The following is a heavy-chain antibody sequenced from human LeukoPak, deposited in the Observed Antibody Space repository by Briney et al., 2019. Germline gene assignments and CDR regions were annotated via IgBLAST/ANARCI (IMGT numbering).Heavy chain of an antibody. D-gene: IGHD2-2*01. Sequence: GGSLRLSCAASGLTFSSSRMNWVRQAPGKGLEWVSSISSSSSTIHYADSVKGRFAISRDNAKNSLYLQMNSLRAEDTAVYYCARDGQPWAPFDYWGQGTLVTVSS. CDR3: ARDGQPWAPFDY. V-gene: IGHV3-48*04. J-gene: IGHJ4*02. CDR1: GLTFSSSR. CDR2: ISSSSSTI.